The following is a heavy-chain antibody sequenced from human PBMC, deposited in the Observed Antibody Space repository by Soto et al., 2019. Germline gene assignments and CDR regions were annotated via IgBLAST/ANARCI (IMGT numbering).Heavy chain of an antibody. Sequence: ASVKVSCKASGYTFTNYGITWVRLAPGQGLEWMGWISGYNGNTNFAHKFQGRVTMTRDTSTSTVYMELRSLRSDDTAVYYCARSARDRDTAMFVGYYYYGMDVWGQGTTVTVSS. V-gene: IGHV1-18*01. CDR2: ISGYNGNT. D-gene: IGHD5-18*01. CDR1: GYTFTNYG. J-gene: IGHJ6*02. CDR3: ARSARDRDTAMFVGYYYYGMDV.